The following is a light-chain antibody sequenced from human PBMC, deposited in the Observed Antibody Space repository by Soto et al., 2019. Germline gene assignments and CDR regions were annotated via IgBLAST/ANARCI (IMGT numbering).Light chain of an antibody. CDR1: QNVTTN. CDR2: GTS. V-gene: IGKV3-15*01. CDR3: QNLVAGG. Sequence: MVMTQSPATLSVSPGERVTLSCRTSQNVTTNLAWYQLKPGQTPSLLIYGTSTRAPDIPVRFSGSGSGTELTLTTTPWHPGDSEVNNCQNLVAGGFGQGPRWKSN. J-gene: IGKJ1*01.